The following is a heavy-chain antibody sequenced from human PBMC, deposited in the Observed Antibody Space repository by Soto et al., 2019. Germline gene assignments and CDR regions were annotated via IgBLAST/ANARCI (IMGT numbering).Heavy chain of an antibody. CDR2: ISGTGGGT. CDR1: GFTFSNYA. D-gene: IGHD3-10*01. CDR3: AKRAFYGSGIPNYYGMDV. Sequence: EVHLLESGGGLVQPGGSLRLSCAASGFTFSNYAMTWVRQAPGKGLEWVSVISGTGGGTNNADSAKGRFTTSRDNSKNTLYLQMNSLRAEDTAAYYCAKRAFYGSGIPNYYGMDVWGQGTAVTVSS. V-gene: IGHV3-23*01. J-gene: IGHJ6*02.